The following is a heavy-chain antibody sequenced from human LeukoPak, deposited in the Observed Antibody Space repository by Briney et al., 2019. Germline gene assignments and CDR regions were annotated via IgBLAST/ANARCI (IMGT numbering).Heavy chain of an antibody. V-gene: IGHV3-21*01. CDR1: GFTFSSYS. D-gene: IGHD2-2*01. CDR2: ISSISSYI. CDR3: ARAGYQMLWNWFDP. J-gene: IGHJ5*02. Sequence: KSGGSLRLSCAASGFTFSSYSMNWVRQAPGKGLEWVSSISSISSYIYYADSVKGRFTISRDNAKNSLYLQMNSMRAADTAVYYCARAGYQMLWNWFDPWGQGTLVTVSS.